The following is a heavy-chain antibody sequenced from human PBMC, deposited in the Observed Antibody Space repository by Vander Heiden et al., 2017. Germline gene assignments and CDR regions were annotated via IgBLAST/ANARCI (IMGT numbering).Heavy chain of an antibody. CDR3: ARTMYYYDSSGYRVFDY. Sequence: EVQLVESGGDLVQPGGSLRFPCPASGFTFRSYTMNWVRQAPGKGLEWLSCITGTSSTIFYADSVQGRFTISRDNAKNSVFLQMNSLRDEDTAVYYCARTMYYYDSSGYRVFDYWGQGTLVTVSS. CDR2: ITGTSSTI. J-gene: IGHJ4*02. CDR1: GFTFRSYT. D-gene: IGHD3-22*01. V-gene: IGHV3-48*02.